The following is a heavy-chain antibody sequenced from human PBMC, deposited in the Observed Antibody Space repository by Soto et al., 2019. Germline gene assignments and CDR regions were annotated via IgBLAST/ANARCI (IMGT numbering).Heavy chain of an antibody. CDR1: GFTFSSYA. Sequence: GSLRVSCAASGFTFSSYAMSWVRQAPGKGLEWVSAISGSGGSTYYADSVKGRFTISRDNSKNTLYLQMNSLRAEDTAVYYCAKGIARELVAATHYYYGMDVWGQGTTVTVSS. J-gene: IGHJ6*02. D-gene: IGHD2-15*01. CDR3: AKGIARELVAATHYYYGMDV. CDR2: ISGSGGST. V-gene: IGHV3-23*01.